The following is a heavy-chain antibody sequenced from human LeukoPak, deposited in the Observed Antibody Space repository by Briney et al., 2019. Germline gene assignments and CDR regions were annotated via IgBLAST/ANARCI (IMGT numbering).Heavy chain of an antibody. D-gene: IGHD3-10*01. V-gene: IGHV4-4*02. J-gene: IGHJ2*01. CDR3: ARVGLTVRSRYFDL. Sequence: PSGTLSLTCAVSGGSISSSNWWSWVRQPPGKGLEWIGEIYHSGSTNYNPSLKSRVTISVDKSKNQFSLKLSSVTAADTAVYYCARVGLTVRSRYFDLWGRGTLVTVSS. CDR2: IYHSGST. CDR1: GGSISSSNW.